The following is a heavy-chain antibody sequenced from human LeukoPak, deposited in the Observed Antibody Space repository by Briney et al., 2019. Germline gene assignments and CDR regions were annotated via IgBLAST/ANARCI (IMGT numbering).Heavy chain of an antibody. CDR3: ARDGYSYGYVWFDP. J-gene: IGHJ5*02. D-gene: IGHD5-18*01. V-gene: IGHV1-69*05. CDR1: GGTFSSYA. CDR2: IIPIFGTA. Sequence: GASVKVSCKASGGTFSSYAISWVRQAPGQGLEWMGGIIPIFGTANYAQKFQGRVTITRDTSASTAYMELSSLRSEDTAVYYCARDGYSYGYVWFDPWGQGTLVTVSS.